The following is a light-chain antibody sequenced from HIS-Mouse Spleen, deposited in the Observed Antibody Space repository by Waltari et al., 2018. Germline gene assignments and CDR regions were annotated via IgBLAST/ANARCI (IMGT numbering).Light chain of an antibody. J-gene: IGLJ1*01. Sequence: QSALTQPRSVSGSPGQSVTISCTGPSSDVGGSHYVSWYQQHPGKAPKLMIYDVSKRPSGVPDRFSGSKSGNTASLTISGLQAEDEADYYCCSYAGSYTGVFGTGTKVTVL. CDR1: SSDVGGSHY. CDR3: CSYAGSYTGV. CDR2: DVS. V-gene: IGLV2-11*01.